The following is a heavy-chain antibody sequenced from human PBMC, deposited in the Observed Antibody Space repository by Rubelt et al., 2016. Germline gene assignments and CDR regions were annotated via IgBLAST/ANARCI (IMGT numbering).Heavy chain of an antibody. CDR1: GYSFTSYW. CDR3: ARHGELLWFGESSDDY. Sequence: EVQLVQSGAEVKKPGESLRISCKGSGYSFTSYWISWVRQMPGKGLEWMGRIDPSDSYTNYSPSLQGHVTISADKSISTAYRQWSSLRASDTAMYDGARHGELLWFGESSDDYWGQGTLVTVSS. V-gene: IGHV5-10-1*01. J-gene: IGHJ4*02. D-gene: IGHD3-10*01. CDR2: IDPSDSYT.